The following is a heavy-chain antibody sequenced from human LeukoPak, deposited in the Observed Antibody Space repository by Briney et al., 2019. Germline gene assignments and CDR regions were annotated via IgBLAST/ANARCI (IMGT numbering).Heavy chain of an antibody. CDR1: GGSFSGYY. CDR2: INHSGST. D-gene: IGHD2-2*01. J-gene: IGHJ6*02. Sequence: PSETLSLTCAVYGGSFSGYYWSWIRQPPGKGLEWIGEINHSGSTNYNPSLKSRVTISVDTSKNQFSLKLSSVTAADTAVYYCARVLAPLGYCSSTSCTEPRGGVVNYYYGMDVWGQGTTVTVSS. V-gene: IGHV4-34*01. CDR3: ARVLAPLGYCSSTSCTEPRGGVVNYYYGMDV.